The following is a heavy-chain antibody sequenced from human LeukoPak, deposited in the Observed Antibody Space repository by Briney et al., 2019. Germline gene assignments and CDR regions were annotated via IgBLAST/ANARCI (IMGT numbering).Heavy chain of an antibody. CDR2: IYTSGST. CDR3: ARDNVIYPDAFDI. CDR1: GGSISSGSYY. J-gene: IGHJ3*02. Sequence: PSQTLSLTCTVSGGSISSGSYYWSWIRQPAGKGLEWIGRIYTSGSTNYNPSLKSRVTISVDTSKNQFSLKLSSVTAADTAVYYCARDNVIYPDAFDIWGQGTMVTVSS. D-gene: IGHD3-10*01. V-gene: IGHV4-61*02.